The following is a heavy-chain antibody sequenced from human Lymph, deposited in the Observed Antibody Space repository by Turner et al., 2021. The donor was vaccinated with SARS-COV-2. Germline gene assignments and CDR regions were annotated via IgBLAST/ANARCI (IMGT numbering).Heavy chain of an antibody. CDR1: GFTFSSYA. Sequence: QVQLVESGGGVVQPGRSLRLSCAASGFTFSSYAMHWVRQAPGKGLEWVALISYDGSNKYYADPVKGRFTISRDNSKKTLYLQMNSLRAEDTDVYYCARDFGGGMDVWGQGTTVTVSS. V-gene: IGHV3-30-3*01. CDR2: ISYDGSNK. CDR3: ARDFGGGMDV. J-gene: IGHJ6*02. D-gene: IGHD3-16*01.